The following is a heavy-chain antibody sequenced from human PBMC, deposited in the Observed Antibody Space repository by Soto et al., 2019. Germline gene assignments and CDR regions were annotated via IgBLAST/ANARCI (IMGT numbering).Heavy chain of an antibody. V-gene: IGHV4-39*01. CDR2: IYYSGST. J-gene: IGHJ4*02. D-gene: IGHD3-10*01. CDR3: ATLWFGESPY. CDR1: GGSISRNSYY. Sequence: SETLSLTCTVSGGSISRNSYYWGWIRQPPGKGLEWIGSIYYSGSTYYNPSLKSRVTISVDTSKNQFSLKLSSVTAADTAVYYCATLWFGESPYWGQGTLVT.